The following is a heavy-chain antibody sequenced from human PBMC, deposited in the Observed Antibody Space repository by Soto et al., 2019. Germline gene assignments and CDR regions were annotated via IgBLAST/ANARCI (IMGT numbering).Heavy chain of an antibody. D-gene: IGHD3-3*01. J-gene: IGHJ6*01. CDR2: IYYSGST. CDR1: GGSISRYY. Sequence: SETLSLTCTGSGGSISRYYWSWIRQPPGKGLEWIGYIYYSGSTNYNPSLKSRVTISVDTSKNQFSLKLSSVTAADTAVYYCARGHHRRLLACLETCYCYNGLDV. V-gene: IGHV4-59*01. CDR3: ARGHHRRLLACLETCYCYNGLDV.